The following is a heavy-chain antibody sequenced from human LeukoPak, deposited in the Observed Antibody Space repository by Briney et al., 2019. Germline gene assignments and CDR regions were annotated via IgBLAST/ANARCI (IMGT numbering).Heavy chain of an antibody. CDR3: ARDTSDRIAVAGTIGY. V-gene: IGHV3-21*01. CDR2: ISSSSSYI. Sequence: GGSLRLSCAASGFTFSSYAVSWVRQAPGKGLEWVSSISSSSSYIYYADSVKGRFTISRDNAKNSLYLQMNSLRAEDTAVYYCARDTSDRIAVAGTIGYWGQGTLVTVSS. D-gene: IGHD6-19*01. CDR1: GFTFSSYA. J-gene: IGHJ4*02.